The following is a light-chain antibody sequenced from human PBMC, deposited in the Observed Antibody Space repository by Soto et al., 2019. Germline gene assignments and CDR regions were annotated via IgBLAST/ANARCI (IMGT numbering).Light chain of an antibody. CDR2: WAS. J-gene: IGKJ3*01. Sequence: DIVMTQSPDSLAVSLGERATINCKSSQSVLYNSNNKNYLAWYQQKPGQPPKLLIYWASTRESGVPDRFSGSGSGTDFTLTISNLQAEDVAVYYCQQYYSLPLSFGPGTKVIS. V-gene: IGKV4-1*01. CDR1: QSVLYNSNNKNY. CDR3: QQYYSLPLS.